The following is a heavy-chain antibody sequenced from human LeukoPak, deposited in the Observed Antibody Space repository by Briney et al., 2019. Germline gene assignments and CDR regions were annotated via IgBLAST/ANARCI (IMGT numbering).Heavy chain of an antibody. V-gene: IGHV4-39*07. J-gene: IGHJ4*02. Sequence: SETLSLTCTVSGGSISSSSYYWGWIRQPPGTGLEWLGSIYYSGSTNYNPSLKSRVTISVDTSKNQFSLKLSSVTAADTAVYYCARDQRRVGFDYWGQGTLVTVSS. D-gene: IGHD1-26*01. CDR1: GGSISSSSYY. CDR2: IYYSGST. CDR3: ARDQRRVGFDY.